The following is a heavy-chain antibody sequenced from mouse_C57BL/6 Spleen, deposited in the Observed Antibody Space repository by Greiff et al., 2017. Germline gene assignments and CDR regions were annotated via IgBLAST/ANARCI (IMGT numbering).Heavy chain of an antibody. J-gene: IGHJ1*03. CDR3: AREGYGRGWYFGV. CDR1: GYTFTSYW. V-gene: IGHV1-52*01. Sequence: VQLQQPGAELVRPGSSVKLSCKASGYTFTSYWMLWVKQRPIQGLEWIGNIDPSDSETHYNQKFKDKATLTVDTSSSTAYMQLSSLTSEDSAVYCCAREGYGRGWYFGVWGTGTTVTVSS. D-gene: IGHD1-1*01. CDR2: IDPSDSET.